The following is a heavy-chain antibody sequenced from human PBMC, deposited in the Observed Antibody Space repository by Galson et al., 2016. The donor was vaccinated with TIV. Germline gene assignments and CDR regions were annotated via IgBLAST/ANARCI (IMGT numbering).Heavy chain of an antibody. D-gene: IGHD4-11*01. J-gene: IGHJ6*03. CDR3: ARERVEMTTVDYINYYIDV. CDR1: GGSVSRGDTY. Sequence: ETLSLTCTVSGGSVSRGDTYLTWVRQPPGKGLEWIGYIYYSGSTDYNPSLKSRVTISADTSKKQFSLTLTSVTAADTAVYYCARERVEMTTVDYINYYIDVWGKGTTVTVSS. CDR2: IYYSGST. V-gene: IGHV4-61*08.